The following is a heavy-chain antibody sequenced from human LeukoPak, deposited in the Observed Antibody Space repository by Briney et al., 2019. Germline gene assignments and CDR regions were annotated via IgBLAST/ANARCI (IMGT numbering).Heavy chain of an antibody. V-gene: IGHV1-2*02. J-gene: IGHJ6*03. CDR2: INPNSGGT. CDR1: GYTFTGYY. Sequence: ASVKVSSKASGYTFTGYYMHWVRQAPGQGLEWMGWINPNSGGTNYAQKFQGRVTMTRDTSISTAYMELSRLRSDDTAVYYCARGATVSTYHYYYMDVWGKGTTVTVSS. D-gene: IGHD4-11*01. CDR3: ARGATVSTYHYYYMDV.